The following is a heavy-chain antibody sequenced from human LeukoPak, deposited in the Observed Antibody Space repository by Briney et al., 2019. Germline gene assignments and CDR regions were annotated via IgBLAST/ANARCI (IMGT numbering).Heavy chain of an antibody. CDR1: IFTFGDYG. CDR3: TRVARFLEWLYDY. D-gene: IGHD3-3*01. Sequence: PGGSLRLSCTVSIFTFGDYGMSWFRQAPGKGLEWVGFIRSKAYGGTTEYAASVKGRFTISRDDSKSIAYLQMNSLKTEDTAVYYCTRVARFLEWLYDYWGQGTLVTVSS. V-gene: IGHV3-49*03. CDR2: IRSKAYGGTT. J-gene: IGHJ4*02.